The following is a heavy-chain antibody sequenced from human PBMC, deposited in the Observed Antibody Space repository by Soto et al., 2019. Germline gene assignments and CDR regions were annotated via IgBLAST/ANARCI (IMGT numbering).Heavy chain of an antibody. Sequence: QVQLVQSGAEMKQPGASVKVSCKTSGYIFSDYVIHWVRQAPGQRPEWMGYIYGDNTYTKYSEKFQGRVTITSDTSATTGYMELSSLTSDDTAVYYCARDSAVLLGTYFDFWGLGTLVTVFS. CDR1: GYIFSDYV. V-gene: IGHV1-3*01. D-gene: IGHD6-13*01. CDR3: ARDSAVLLGTYFDF. J-gene: IGHJ4*02. CDR2: IYGDNTYT.